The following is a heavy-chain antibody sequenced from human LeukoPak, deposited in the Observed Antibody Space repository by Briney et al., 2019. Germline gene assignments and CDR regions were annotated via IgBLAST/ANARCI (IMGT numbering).Heavy chain of an antibody. Sequence: ASVKVSCKASGYTFTSYGISWVRQAPGQGLEWMGWTSAYNGNTNYAQKLQGRVTMTTDTSTSTAYMELRSLRSDDTAVYYCARVVIVATITGFDPWGQGTLVTVSS. CDR1: GYTFTSYG. D-gene: IGHD5-12*01. V-gene: IGHV1-18*01. CDR3: ARVVIVATITGFDP. J-gene: IGHJ5*02. CDR2: TSAYNGNT.